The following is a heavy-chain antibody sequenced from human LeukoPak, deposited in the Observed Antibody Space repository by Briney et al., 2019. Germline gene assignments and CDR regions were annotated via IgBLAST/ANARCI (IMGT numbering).Heavy chain of an antibody. Sequence: SVKVSCKASGGTFSSYAISWVRQAPGQGLEWMGGIIPIFGTANYAQKFQGRVTITADESTSTAYMELSSLRSEDTAVYYCARASDSSGQWGSFYYGMDVWGQGTTVTVSS. J-gene: IGHJ6*02. CDR2: IIPIFGTA. V-gene: IGHV1-69*13. CDR1: GGTFSSYA. D-gene: IGHD3-22*01. CDR3: ARASDSSGQWGSFYYGMDV.